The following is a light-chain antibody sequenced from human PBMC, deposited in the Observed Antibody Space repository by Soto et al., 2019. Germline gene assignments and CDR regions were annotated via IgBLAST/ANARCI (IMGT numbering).Light chain of an antibody. J-gene: IGKJ5*01. CDR2: LAS. CDR3: MQGLQNHNT. Sequence: DVVMTQSPLALPVTPGEPSSISCRSSQSLLYSDGDNYLDLYVQKPGQSPQLLIYLASNRASGVPARFSGSGSGTHFRLKISRVEAEDVGLYYCMQGLQNHNTFDQGTRLEIK. CDR1: QSLLYSDGDNY. V-gene: IGKV2-28*01.